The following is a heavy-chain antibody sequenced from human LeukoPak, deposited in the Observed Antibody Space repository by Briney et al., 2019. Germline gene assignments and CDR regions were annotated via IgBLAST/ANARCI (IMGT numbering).Heavy chain of an antibody. Sequence: SETLSLTCTVSGGSISSYYWSWIRQHPGKGLEWIGYIYYSGSTYYNPSLRSRVTISVDTSKNQFSLKLSSVTAADTAVYYCARETEAGPGGNWFDPWGQGTLVTVSS. V-gene: IGHV4-59*06. CDR2: IYYSGST. D-gene: IGHD2-15*01. CDR1: GGSISSYY. J-gene: IGHJ5*02. CDR3: ARETEAGPGGNWFDP.